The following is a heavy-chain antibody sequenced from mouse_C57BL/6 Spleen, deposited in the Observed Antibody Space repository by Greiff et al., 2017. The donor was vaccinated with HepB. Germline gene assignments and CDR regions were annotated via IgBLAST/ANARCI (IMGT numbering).Heavy chain of an antibody. CDR3: AKNPLYYDYDGAMDY. Sequence: VKLVESGPGLVQPSQSLSITCTVSGFSLTSYGVHWVRQPPGKGLEWLGVIWSGGSTDYNAAFISRLSISKDNSKSQVFFKMNSLQADDTAIYYCAKNPLYYDYDGAMDYWGQGTSVTVSS. J-gene: IGHJ4*01. CDR2: IWSGGST. V-gene: IGHV2-4*01. D-gene: IGHD2-4*01. CDR1: GFSLTSYG.